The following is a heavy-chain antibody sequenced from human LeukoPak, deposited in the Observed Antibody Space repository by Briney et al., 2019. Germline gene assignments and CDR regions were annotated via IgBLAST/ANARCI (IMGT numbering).Heavy chain of an antibody. CDR3: ARFTSGWLHNNCLDS. J-gene: IGHJ5*01. D-gene: IGHD6-19*01. CDR1: GYTFTNFD. Sequence: ASVTVSCKANGYTFTNFDIHWVRQAPGQGLEWMGWMNPNIGNTGYAQNFQGRVTMTRNTSISTAYMELSSLESDDTAVYYCARFTSGWLHNNCLDSWGQGTLVTVSS. CDR2: MNPNIGNT. V-gene: IGHV1-8*01.